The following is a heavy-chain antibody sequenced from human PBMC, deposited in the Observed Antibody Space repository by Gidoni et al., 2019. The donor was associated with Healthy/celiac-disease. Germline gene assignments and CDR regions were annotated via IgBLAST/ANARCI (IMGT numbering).Heavy chain of an antibody. V-gene: IGHV3-21*01. CDR2: ISSSSSYI. J-gene: IGHJ6*03. Sequence: EVQLVESGGGLVKPGGSLRLSCAASGFPFSSYSMNWVRPAPGKGLEWVSSISSSSSYIYYADSVKGRFTISRDNAKNSLYLQMNSLRAEDTAVYYCARPDIVVVPPYYMDVWGKGTTVTVSS. CDR1: GFPFSSYS. CDR3: ARPDIVVVPPYYMDV. D-gene: IGHD2-2*01.